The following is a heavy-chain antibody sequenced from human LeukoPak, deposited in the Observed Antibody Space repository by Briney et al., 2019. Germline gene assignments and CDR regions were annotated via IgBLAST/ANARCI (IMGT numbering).Heavy chain of an antibody. CDR3: ARGYYYDSSGSVLHY. V-gene: IGHV3-30*04. CDR2: ISYDGSNK. Sequence: GALRLPCAASGFTFSSYAMHWVRQAPGKGLEWVAVISYDGSNKYYADSVKGRFTISRDNSKNTLYLQMNSLRAEDTAVYYCARGYYYDSSGSVLHYWGQGTLVTVSS. CDR1: GFTFSSYA. J-gene: IGHJ4*02. D-gene: IGHD3-22*01.